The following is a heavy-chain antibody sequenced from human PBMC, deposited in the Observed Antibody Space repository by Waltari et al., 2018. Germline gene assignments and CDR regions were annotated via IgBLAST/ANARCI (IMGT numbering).Heavy chain of an antibody. D-gene: IGHD4-17*01. CDR3: ANSGLMTTVTTN. Sequence: QVQLQQWGAGLLKPSETLSLTCAVYGGSFSGYYWSWIRQPPGKGLEWIGEINHSGSTNYNPSLKSRVTISVDTSKNQFSLKLSSVTAEDTAVYYCANSGLMTTVTTNWGQGTLVTVSS. V-gene: IGHV4-34*01. CDR2: INHSGST. CDR1: GGSFSGYY. J-gene: IGHJ4*02.